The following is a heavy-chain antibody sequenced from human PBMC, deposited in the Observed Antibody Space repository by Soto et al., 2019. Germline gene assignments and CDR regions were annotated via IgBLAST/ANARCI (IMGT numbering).Heavy chain of an antibody. CDR2: ISGGGGST. V-gene: IGHV3-23*01. CDR1: GFSFSTYA. CDR3: AKDLHPYVDYSSSTDY. J-gene: IGHJ4*02. D-gene: IGHD6-13*01. Sequence: EVQLLESGGGLEQPGGSLRLSCAASGFSFSTYAMSWVRQAPGKGLEWVSSISGGGGSTYYADSVKGRFTNSRDNSKNTVILQMNSLRVEDTAIYYGAKDLHPYVDYSSSTDYWGQGTLVTVSS.